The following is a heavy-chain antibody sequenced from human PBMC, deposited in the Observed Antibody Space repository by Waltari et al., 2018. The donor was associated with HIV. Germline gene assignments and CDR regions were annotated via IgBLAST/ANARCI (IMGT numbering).Heavy chain of an antibody. CDR1: GFTISPYA. Sequence: QVQLVESGGGVVQPGRSLRLSCAASGFTISPYAMHWVRQAPGKGLEWVSVISYDGSNKYYADSVKGRFPISRDNSKNTLYLQMNSLIVEDTAVYYCLIDGHYYDSRPRDYWGQGTLVTVSS. J-gene: IGHJ4*02. CDR3: LIDGHYYDSRPRDY. V-gene: IGHV3-30-3*01. D-gene: IGHD3-22*01. CDR2: ISYDGSNK.